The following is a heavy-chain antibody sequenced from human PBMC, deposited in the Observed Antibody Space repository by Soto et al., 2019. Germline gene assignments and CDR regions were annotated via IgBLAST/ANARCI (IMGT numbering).Heavy chain of an antibody. CDR1: CGSISGYY. CDR3: ARHVNLPLAGTGFDS. CDR2: IYNIGST. J-gene: IGHJ4*02. D-gene: IGHD6-19*01. Sequence: SETLSLTCTASCGSISGYYWSWLRQPPGKGLEWIGYIYNIGSTNYNPSLRSRVTMSIDTSQEQFSLKLSSVTATDTAVYYCARHVNLPLAGTGFDSRGRGTLVT. V-gene: IGHV4-59*08.